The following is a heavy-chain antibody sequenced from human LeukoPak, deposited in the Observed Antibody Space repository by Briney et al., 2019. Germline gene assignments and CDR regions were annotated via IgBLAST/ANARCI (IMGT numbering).Heavy chain of an antibody. CDR3: ARGNPPPTVTIDY. Sequence: SQTLSLTCTVSGGSISSGSYYWSWIRQPAGKGLEWIGRIYTSGSTNYNPSLKSRVTISVDTSTNQFSLKLSSVTAADTAVYYCARGNPPPTVTIDYWGQGTLVTVSS. D-gene: IGHD4-11*01. CDR1: GGSISSGSYY. CDR2: IYTSGST. J-gene: IGHJ4*02. V-gene: IGHV4-61*02.